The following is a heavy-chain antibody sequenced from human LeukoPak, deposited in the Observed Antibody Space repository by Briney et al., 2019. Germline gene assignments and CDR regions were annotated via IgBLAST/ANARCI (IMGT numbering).Heavy chain of an antibody. Sequence: GGSLRLSCAASGFTFTSYWMYWVRPAAGKGLVWVSRIYTDGSSTIYADSVKGRFTISRDNAKNTLYLQMNSLRADDTAVYYCARQTGAAAATGGYYFDYWGQGTLVTVSS. D-gene: IGHD6-13*01. CDR2: IYTDGSST. CDR3: ARQTGAAAATGGYYFDY. V-gene: IGHV3-74*01. CDR1: GFTFTSYW. J-gene: IGHJ4*02.